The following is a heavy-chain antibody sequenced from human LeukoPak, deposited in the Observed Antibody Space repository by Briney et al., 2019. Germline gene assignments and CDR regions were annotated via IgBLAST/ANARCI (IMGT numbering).Heavy chain of an antibody. J-gene: IGHJ4*02. D-gene: IGHD6-19*01. CDR3: ARTRGVAGKIDY. V-gene: IGHV3-30*03. CDR2: ISFDGQKK. CDR1: GFTFSSYG. Sequence: PGGSLRLSCVASGFTFSSYGMHWVRQAPGKGLQWVATISFDGQKKYYGDLMKGRFTISRDNSKNTLYLQMNSLRAEDTAVYYCARTRGVAGKIDYWGQGTLVTVSS.